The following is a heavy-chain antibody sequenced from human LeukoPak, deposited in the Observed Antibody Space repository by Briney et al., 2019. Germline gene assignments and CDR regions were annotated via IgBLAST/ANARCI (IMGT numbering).Heavy chain of an antibody. J-gene: IGHJ6*02. Sequence: PGGSLRLSCAASGFTVNSNHMTWVRQAPGKGLEWVSVIYGGGSTYYADSVKGRFTISRDNSKNTLYLQMNSLRAEDTAVYYCAKDLPTHTTGYSSSWYRPYYGMDVWGQGTTVTVSS. V-gene: IGHV3-53*01. D-gene: IGHD6-13*01. CDR3: AKDLPTHTTGYSSSWYRPYYGMDV. CDR2: IYGGGST. CDR1: GFTVNSNH.